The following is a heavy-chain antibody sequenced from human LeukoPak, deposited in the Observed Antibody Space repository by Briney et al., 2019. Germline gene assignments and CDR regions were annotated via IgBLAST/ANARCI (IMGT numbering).Heavy chain of an antibody. J-gene: IGHJ6*03. CDR2: INAYNGNT. CDR1: GYAFTSYG. V-gene: IGHV1-18*01. Sequence: ASVKVSCKASGYAFTSYGISWVRQAPGQGLEWMGWINAYNGNTNYAQKLQGRVTMTTDTSTSTAYMELRSLRSDDTAVYYCARRGLSDFYYSYMDVWGKGTTVTVSS. CDR3: ARRGLSDFYYSYMDV. D-gene: IGHD3-16*01.